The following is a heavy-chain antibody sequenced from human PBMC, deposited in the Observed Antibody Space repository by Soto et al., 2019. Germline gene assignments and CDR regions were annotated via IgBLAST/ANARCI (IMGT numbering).Heavy chain of an antibody. CDR1: GGSISSYY. V-gene: IGHV4-59*01. J-gene: IGHJ4*02. CDR3: AGSGSYYSSFDY. Sequence: SETLSLTCTVSGGSISSYYWSWIRQPPGKGLEWIGYIYYSGSTNYNPSLKSRVTISVDTSKNQFSLKLSSVTAADTAVYYCAGSGSYYSSFDYWGQGTLVTVSS. CDR2: IYYSGST. D-gene: IGHD1-26*01.